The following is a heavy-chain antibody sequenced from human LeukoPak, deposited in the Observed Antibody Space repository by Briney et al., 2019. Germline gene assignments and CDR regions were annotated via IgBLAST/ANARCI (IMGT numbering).Heavy chain of an antibody. Sequence: ASVKVSCKASGYTFTSYDINWVRQATGQGLEWMGWMNPNSGNTGYAQKFQARVTMTRNTSISTAYMELSSLRTDDTALYYCARAAWVSTSSKYYFDNWGQGTLVTVSS. CDR3: ARAAWVSTSSKYYFDN. D-gene: IGHD2-21*01. J-gene: IGHJ4*02. V-gene: IGHV1-8*01. CDR1: GYTFTSYD. CDR2: MNPNSGNT.